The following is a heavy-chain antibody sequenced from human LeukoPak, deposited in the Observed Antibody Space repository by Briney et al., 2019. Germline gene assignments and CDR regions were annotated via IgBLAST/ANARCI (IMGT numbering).Heavy chain of an antibody. D-gene: IGHD2-2*02. V-gene: IGHV3-23*01. CDR3: AKGVVSQLLLYQNYFDY. CDR1: GFTFSSYA. J-gene: IGHJ4*02. CDR2: ISGSGGST. Sequence: GGSLRLSCAASGFTFSSYAMSWVRQAPGKGLEWVSAISGSGGSTYYADSVKGRFTISRDNSKNTLYLQMNSLRAEDTAVYYCAKGVVSQLLLYQNYFDYWGQGTLATVSS.